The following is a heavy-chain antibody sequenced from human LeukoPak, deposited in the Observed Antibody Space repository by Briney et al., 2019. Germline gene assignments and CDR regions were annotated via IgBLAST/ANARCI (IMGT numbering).Heavy chain of an antibody. V-gene: IGHV4-61*02. Sequence: SETLSLTCTVSGGSISSGSYYWSWIRQPAGKGLEWIGRIYTSGSTNYNPSLKSRVTISVDTSKNQFSLKLSSVTGADTAVYYCARLPSGYFDYWGQGTLVTVSS. CDR2: IYTSGST. CDR3: ARLPSGYFDY. D-gene: IGHD1-26*01. J-gene: IGHJ4*02. CDR1: GGSISSGSYY.